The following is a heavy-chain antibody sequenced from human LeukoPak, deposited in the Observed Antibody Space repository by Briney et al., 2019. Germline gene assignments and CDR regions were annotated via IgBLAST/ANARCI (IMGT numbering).Heavy chain of an antibody. V-gene: IGHV3-74*01. Sequence: TGGSLRLSCAASGFTFSSYWMHWVRQAPGKGLVWVSRINRDGSSTSYADSVKGRFTISRDNAKNTLYLQMNSLRAEDTAVYYCAREGARFDDAFDIWGQGTMVTVSS. J-gene: IGHJ3*02. CDR1: GFTFSSYW. CDR3: AREGARFDDAFDI. D-gene: IGHD3-10*01. CDR2: INRDGSST.